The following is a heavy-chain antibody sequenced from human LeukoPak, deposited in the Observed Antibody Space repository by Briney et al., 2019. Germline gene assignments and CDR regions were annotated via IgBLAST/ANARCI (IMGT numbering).Heavy chain of an antibody. CDR3: ARDAYYYDSSGYDY. D-gene: IGHD3-22*01. V-gene: IGHV3-30*19. CDR1: GFTFSSYG. CDR2: ISYDGSNK. Sequence: QPGGSLRLSCAASGFTFSSYGMHWVRQAPGKGLEWVAVISYDGSNKYYADSVKGRFTISRDNSKNTLYLQMNSLRAEDTAVYYCARDAYYYDSSGYDYWGQGTLVTVSS. J-gene: IGHJ4*02.